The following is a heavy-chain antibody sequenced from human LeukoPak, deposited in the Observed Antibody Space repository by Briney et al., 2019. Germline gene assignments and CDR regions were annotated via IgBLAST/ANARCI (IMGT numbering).Heavy chain of an antibody. V-gene: IGHV3-21*01. CDR2: ISSSSSYI. Sequence: GGSLRLSCAASGFTFSSYSMNWVRQAPGKGLEWVSSISSSSSYIYYADSVKGRFTISRDNAKNSLYLQMNSLRAEDTAVYYCARDSYDSSGYYRAEYFQHWGQGTLVTVSS. CDR1: GFTFSSYS. CDR3: ARDSYDSSGYYRAEYFQH. J-gene: IGHJ1*01. D-gene: IGHD3-22*01.